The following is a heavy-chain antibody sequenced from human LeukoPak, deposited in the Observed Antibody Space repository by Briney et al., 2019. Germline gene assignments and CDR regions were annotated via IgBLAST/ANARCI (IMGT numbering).Heavy chain of an antibody. J-gene: IGHJ4*02. CDR1: GGSISSSSYY. Sequence: SETLSLTCTVSGGSISSSSYYWGWIRQPPGKGLEWIGSIYYSGSTYYNPSLKSRVTISVDTSKNQFSLKLSSVTAADTAVYYCARVERDGYYFDYWGQGTLVTVSS. CDR2: IYYSGST. V-gene: IGHV4-39*07. CDR3: ARVERDGYYFDY. D-gene: IGHD3-10*01.